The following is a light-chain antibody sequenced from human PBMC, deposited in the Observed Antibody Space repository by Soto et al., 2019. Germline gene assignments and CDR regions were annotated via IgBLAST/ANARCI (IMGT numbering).Light chain of an antibody. CDR2: EVS. J-gene: IGLJ2*01. V-gene: IGLV2-8*01. CDR3: SSFAGSNVV. CDR1: SSDVGGYNY. Sequence: QSALTQPPSASGSPGQSVTISCTGTSSDVGGYNYVSGYQQHPGKAPKLMISEVSKRPSGVPDRFSGSKSGNTASLTVSGLQAEDEADYYCSSFAGSNVVFGGGTKLTVL.